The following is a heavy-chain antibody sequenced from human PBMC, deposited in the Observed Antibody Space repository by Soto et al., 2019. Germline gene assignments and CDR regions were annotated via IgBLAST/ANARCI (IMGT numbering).Heavy chain of an antibody. CDR2: INSDGSST. D-gene: IGHD3-3*01. J-gene: IGHJ3*01. CDR1: GFTFSSYW. Sequence: GGSLRLSCAASGFTFSSYWMHWVRQAPGKGLVWVSRINSDGSSTTYADSVKGRFTISRDNAKNTLYLQMNSLRAEDTAVYYCARVPTGGYGPRSGYYILGAFDFWGQGTMVTVSS. CDR3: ARVPTGGYGPRSGYYILGAFDF. V-gene: IGHV3-74*01.